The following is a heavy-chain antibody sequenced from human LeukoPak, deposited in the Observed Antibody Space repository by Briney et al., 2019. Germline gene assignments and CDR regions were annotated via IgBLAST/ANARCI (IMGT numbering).Heavy chain of an antibody. CDR1: GFTFSSYA. V-gene: IGHV3-23*01. CDR3: AKDASGYSSSWYRR. D-gene: IGHD6-13*01. J-gene: IGHJ4*02. CDR2: ISGSGGST. Sequence: PGGSLRLSCAASGFTFSSYAMSWVRQAPGKGLEWVSAISGSGGSTYYADSVKGRFTISRDNSKNTLYLQMNGLRAEDTAVYYCAKDASGYSSSWYRRWGQGTLVTVSS.